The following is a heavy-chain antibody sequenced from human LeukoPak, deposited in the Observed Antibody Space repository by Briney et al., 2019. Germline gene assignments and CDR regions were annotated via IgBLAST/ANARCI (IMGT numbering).Heavy chain of an antibody. V-gene: IGHV3-33*01. CDR2: IWYDGSNK. Sequence: PGGSLRLSCVASGFTFSSNGMHWVRQAPGKGLEWVAVIWYDGSNKYYADSVKGRFTISRDNAKNSLYLQMNSLRAEDTAVYYCARDDSGGYVHAFDIWGQGTMVTVSS. J-gene: IGHJ3*02. D-gene: IGHD3-22*01. CDR1: GFTFSSNG. CDR3: ARDDSGGYVHAFDI.